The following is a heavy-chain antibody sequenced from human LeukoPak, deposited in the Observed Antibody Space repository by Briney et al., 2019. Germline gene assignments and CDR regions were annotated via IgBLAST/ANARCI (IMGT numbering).Heavy chain of an antibody. CDR3: ARRGASKYYYDSSGADDLDY. J-gene: IGHJ4*02. V-gene: IGHV5-51*01. D-gene: IGHD3-22*01. CDR1: GYTFTSYW. Sequence: GESLKISCKGSGYTFTSYWIAWVRQMPGKGLEWMGIIYPGDSDTRYSPSFQGQVTISADKSISTAYLQWSSLKASDTAMYYCARRGASKYYYDSSGADDLDYWGQGTLVTVSS. CDR2: IYPGDSDT.